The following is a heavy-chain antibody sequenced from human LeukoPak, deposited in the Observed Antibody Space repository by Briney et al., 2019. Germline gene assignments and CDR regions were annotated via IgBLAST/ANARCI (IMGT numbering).Heavy chain of an antibody. Sequence: GGSLRLSCAASGFTFSSYEMNWVRQAPGKGLEWVSYISSSGSTIYYADSVKGRFTISRDNAKNSLYLQMNSLRAEDTAVYYCVKDLGRYRNNCFDYWGQGTLVTVSS. V-gene: IGHV3-48*03. CDR2: ISSSGSTI. CDR1: GFTFSSYE. J-gene: IGHJ4*02. CDR3: VKDLGRYRNNCFDY. D-gene: IGHD1-26*01.